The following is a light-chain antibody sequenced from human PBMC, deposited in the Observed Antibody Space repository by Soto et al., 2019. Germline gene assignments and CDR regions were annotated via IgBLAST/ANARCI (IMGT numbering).Light chain of an antibody. V-gene: IGLV2-14*01. CDR2: DVT. Sequence: QSALTQPASVSGSPGQSITISCTGTSSDVGAYNYVSWFQQHPGKAPKLMIYDVTNRPSGVSNRFSGSKSGNTASLTISGLQAEDEADYYCCSYTSSSTYVFRTGTKLTVL. CDR1: SSDVGAYNY. CDR3: CSYTSSSTYV. J-gene: IGLJ1*01.